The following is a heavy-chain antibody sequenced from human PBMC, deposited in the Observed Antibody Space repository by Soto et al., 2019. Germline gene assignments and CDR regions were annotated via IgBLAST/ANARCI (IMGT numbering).Heavy chain of an antibody. CDR1: SGSISSRNW. Sequence: SETLSLTCAVSSGSISSRNWWSWVRQPPGKGLEWIGEIYHSGSTNYNPSLKSRVTISVDKSKNQFSLKLSSVTAADTAVYYCAGREADIVVVVAATGVSAFDIWGQGTMVT. D-gene: IGHD2-15*01. V-gene: IGHV4-4*02. J-gene: IGHJ3*02. CDR2: IYHSGST. CDR3: AGREADIVVVVAATGVSAFDI.